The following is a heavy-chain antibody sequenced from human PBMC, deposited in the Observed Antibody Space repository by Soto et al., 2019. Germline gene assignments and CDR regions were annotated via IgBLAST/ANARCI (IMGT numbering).Heavy chain of an antibody. J-gene: IGHJ5*02. CDR3: ARPSKRITIFGVVNNWFDP. CDR1: GYTFTGYY. D-gene: IGHD3-3*01. Sequence: ASVKVSCKPSGYTFTGYYIHWVRQAPGQGLEWMGWINPNSGGTNYAQKFQGRVTMTRDTSISTAYMELSRLRSDDTAVYYCARPSKRITIFGVVNNWFDPWGQGTLVTVSS. V-gene: IGHV1-2*02. CDR2: INPNSGGT.